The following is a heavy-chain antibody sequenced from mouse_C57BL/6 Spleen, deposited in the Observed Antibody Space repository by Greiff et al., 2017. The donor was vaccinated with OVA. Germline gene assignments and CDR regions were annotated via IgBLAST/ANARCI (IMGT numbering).Heavy chain of an antibody. Sequence: EVKLQESGAELVRPGASVKLSCTASGFNIKDDYMHWVKQRPEQGLEWIGWIDPENGDTEYASKFQGKATITADTSSNTAYLQLSSLTSEDTAVYYCTTRDYDYWGQGTTLTVSS. CDR3: TTRDYDY. J-gene: IGHJ2*01. CDR2: IDPENGDT. CDR1: GFNIKDDY. D-gene: IGHD2-4*01. V-gene: IGHV14-4*01.